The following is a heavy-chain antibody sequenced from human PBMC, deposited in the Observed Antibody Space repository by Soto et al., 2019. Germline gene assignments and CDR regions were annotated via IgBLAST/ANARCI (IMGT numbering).Heavy chain of an antibody. D-gene: IGHD3-22*01. J-gene: IGHJ4*02. CDR2: IKGDGSEQ. CDR3: TRNQVKADY. CDR1: GFALSSFW. V-gene: IGHV3-7*01. Sequence: EVQLVESGGDLVQPGGSLRLSCVASGFALSSFWMTWVRQAPGKGLEWVAKIKGDGSEQNYVDSVRGRFTNSRDNAKNSVYLQMNSLRVDDTAVYYCTRNQVKADYWGQGTLVTVSS.